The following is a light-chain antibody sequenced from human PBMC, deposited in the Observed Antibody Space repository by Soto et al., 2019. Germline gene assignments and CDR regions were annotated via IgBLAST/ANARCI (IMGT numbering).Light chain of an antibody. J-gene: IGLJ2*01. Sequence: QSVLTQPASVSGSPGQSITISCTGTSSDIGGYIYVSWYQHHPGKAPKLLIYDVSNRPSGVSNRFSGSKSGNTASLTISGRQVEDEADYFCSTYTSSRTRFGGGTKLTVL. CDR2: DVS. CDR1: SSDIGGYIY. V-gene: IGLV2-14*03. CDR3: STYTSSRTR.